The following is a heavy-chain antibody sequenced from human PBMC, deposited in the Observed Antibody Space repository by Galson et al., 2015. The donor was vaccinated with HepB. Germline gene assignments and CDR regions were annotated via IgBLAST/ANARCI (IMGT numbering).Heavy chain of an antibody. Sequence: QSGAEVKKPGESLKISCKGSGYSFTSYWIGWVRQMPGKGLEWMGIIYPGDSDTRYSPSFQGQVTISADKSISTAYLQWSSLKASDTAMYYCARQGTRYCSGGSCYSGFDYWGQGTLVTVSS. CDR3: ARQGTRYCSGGSCYSGFDY. CDR2: IYPGDSDT. D-gene: IGHD2-15*01. CDR1: GYSFTSYW. J-gene: IGHJ4*02. V-gene: IGHV5-51*01.